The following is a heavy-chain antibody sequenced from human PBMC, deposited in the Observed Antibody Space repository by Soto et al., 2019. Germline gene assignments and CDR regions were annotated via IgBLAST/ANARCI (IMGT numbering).Heavy chain of an antibody. CDR2: IYSCGSS. J-gene: IGHJ6*02. D-gene: IGHD2-2*01. Sequence: PSETLSLTCTVSGGFFNSDTHSWSWIRQTPGKRLEWIGFIYSCGSSKNPSLRSRVTMSVDTSKNQLSLKLRSVIVADTAVYHCASFVRSCSATTCSTRSGVWGQGITVTVSS. CDR3: ASFVRSCSATTCSTRSGV. V-gene: IGHV4-61*01. CDR1: GGFFNSDTHS.